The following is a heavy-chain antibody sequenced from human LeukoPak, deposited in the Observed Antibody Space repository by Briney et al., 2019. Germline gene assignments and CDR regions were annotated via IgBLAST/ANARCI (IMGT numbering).Heavy chain of an antibody. Sequence: GGSLRLSCAASGFTLSSYGMHWVRQAPDKGLEWVAFIRYDGSNKYYADSVKGRFTISRDNSKNTLYLQMGSLRAEDMAVYYCARGPIYCGGDCSEYFQHWGQGTLVTVSS. CDR1: GFTLSSYG. CDR3: ARGPIYCGGDCSEYFQH. D-gene: IGHD2-21*02. J-gene: IGHJ1*01. CDR2: IRYDGSNK. V-gene: IGHV3-30*02.